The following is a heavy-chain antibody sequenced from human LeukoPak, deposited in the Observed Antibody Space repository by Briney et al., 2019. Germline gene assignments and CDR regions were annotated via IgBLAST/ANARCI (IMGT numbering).Heavy chain of an antibody. D-gene: IGHD3-22*01. J-gene: IGHJ6*02. Sequence: GGSLRLSCAASGFTFSSYSMNWVRQAPGKGLEWVSVIYSGGSTYYADSVKGRFTISRDNSKNTLYLQMNSLRAEDTAVYYCHQTYYYDSSGYYRYYYYGMDVWGQGTTVTVSS. CDR1: GFTFSSYS. V-gene: IGHV3-66*01. CDR2: IYSGGST. CDR3: HQTYYYDSSGYYRYYYYGMDV.